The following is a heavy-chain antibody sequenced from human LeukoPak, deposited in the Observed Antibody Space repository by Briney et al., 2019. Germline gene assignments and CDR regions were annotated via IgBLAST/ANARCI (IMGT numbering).Heavy chain of an antibody. J-gene: IGHJ4*02. D-gene: IGHD6-19*01. Sequence: GASVKVSCKASGYTFTGYYMHWVRQAPGQGLEWMGWINPNSGGTNYAQKFQGRVTMTRDTSISTAYMELRSLRSDDTAVYYCARDLGIAVAGTWPRYWGQGTLVTVSS. CDR2: INPNSGGT. V-gene: IGHV1-2*02. CDR3: ARDLGIAVAGTWPRY. CDR1: GYTFTGYY.